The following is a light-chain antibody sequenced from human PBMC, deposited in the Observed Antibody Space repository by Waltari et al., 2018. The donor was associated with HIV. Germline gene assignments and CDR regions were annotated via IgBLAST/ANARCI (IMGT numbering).Light chain of an antibody. Sequence: SYVLTPPPSVSVAPGQTAGITCGGDNLGSKSVHWYQQKPGQAPVLLIYDGADRPSGIPERFSGSNSENTATLTIGRVEAGDEADYYCQVWDSGSAHVVFGGGTNLAVL. CDR3: QVWDSGSAHVV. CDR2: DGA. CDR1: NLGSKS. J-gene: IGLJ2*01. V-gene: IGLV3-21*02.